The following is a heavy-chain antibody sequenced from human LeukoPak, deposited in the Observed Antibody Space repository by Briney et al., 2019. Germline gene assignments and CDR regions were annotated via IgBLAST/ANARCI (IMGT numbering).Heavy chain of an antibody. CDR2: INHSGST. CDR1: GGSFSGYY. D-gene: IGHD2-2*01. V-gene: IGHV4-34*01. J-gene: IGHJ4*02. Sequence: SETLSLTCAVYGGSFSGYYWSWIRQPPGKGPEWIGEINHSGSTNYNPSLKSRVTISVDTSKNQFSLKLSSVTAADTAVYYCARRRTLDYWGQGTLVTVSS. CDR3: ARRRTLDY.